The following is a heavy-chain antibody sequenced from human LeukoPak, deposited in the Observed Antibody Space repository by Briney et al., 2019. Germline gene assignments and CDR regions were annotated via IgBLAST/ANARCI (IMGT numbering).Heavy chain of an antibody. CDR1: GGSISSYY. Sequence: PSETLSLTCTVSGGSISSYYWSWIRQPPGKGLEWIGYIYYSGSTNYNPSLKSRVTISVDTSKNQFSLRLTSVTASDTAVYFCVGAPNQYYLDYWGQGTLVAVSS. V-gene: IGHV4-59*03. J-gene: IGHJ4*02. CDR2: IYYSGST. D-gene: IGHD3-16*01. CDR3: VGAPNQYYLDY.